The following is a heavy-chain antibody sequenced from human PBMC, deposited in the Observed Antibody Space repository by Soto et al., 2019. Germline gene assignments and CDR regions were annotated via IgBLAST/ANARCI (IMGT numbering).Heavy chain of an antibody. CDR1: GYTFTSYG. Sequence: ASVKVSCKASGYTFTSYGISWVRQAPGQGLEWMGWISAYNGNTNYAQKLQGRVTMTTDTSTSTAYMELRSLRSDDTAVYYCARLDGSGSNYYYYYMDVWGKGTTVTVSS. J-gene: IGHJ6*03. V-gene: IGHV1-18*01. D-gene: IGHD3-10*01. CDR2: ISAYNGNT. CDR3: ARLDGSGSNYYYYYMDV.